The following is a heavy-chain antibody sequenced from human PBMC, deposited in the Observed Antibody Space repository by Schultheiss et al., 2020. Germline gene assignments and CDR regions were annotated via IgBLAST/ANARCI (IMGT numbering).Heavy chain of an antibody. V-gene: IGHV4-39*07. CDR3: ARAAGEYSSGPTKY. Sequence: SETLSLTCTVSGGSVSSGSYYWSWIRQPPGKGLEWIGEINHSGSTNYNPSLKSRVTISVDTSKNQFSLKLSSVTAADTAVYYCARAAGEYSSGPTKYWGKGTLVNVSS. CDR2: INHSGST. J-gene: IGHJ4*02. CDR1: GGSVSSGSYY. D-gene: IGHD6-19*01.